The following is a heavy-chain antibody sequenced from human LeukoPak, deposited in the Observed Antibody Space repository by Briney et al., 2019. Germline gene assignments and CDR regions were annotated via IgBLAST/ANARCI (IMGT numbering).Heavy chain of an antibody. V-gene: IGHV4-39*01. CDR3: ARRIAAAGTLFSAFDI. CDR1: GGSISSSSYY. D-gene: IGHD6-13*01. J-gene: IGHJ3*02. Sequence: SETLSLTCTVSGGSISSSSYYWRWIRQPPGKGLEWIGSIYYSGSTYYNPSLKSRVTIPVDKSKNQFALKLSSVTHADTAVYYCARRIAAAGTLFSAFDIWAKGQWSPSLQ. CDR2: IYYSGST.